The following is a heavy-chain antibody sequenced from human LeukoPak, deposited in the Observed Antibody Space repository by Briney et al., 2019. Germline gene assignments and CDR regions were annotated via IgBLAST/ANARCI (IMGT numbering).Heavy chain of an antibody. V-gene: IGHV3-33*01. CDR2: IWYDGSNK. Sequence: GGSLRLSCAASGFTFSSYGMHWVRQAPGKGLEWVAVIWYDGSNKYHADSVQGRFTFSRDNTKNMVYLQMNSLRDEDTAVYYCARDPGGIHSYWGQGTLVTVSS. CDR3: ARDPGGIHSY. D-gene: IGHD1-26*01. J-gene: IGHJ4*02. CDR1: GFTFSSYG.